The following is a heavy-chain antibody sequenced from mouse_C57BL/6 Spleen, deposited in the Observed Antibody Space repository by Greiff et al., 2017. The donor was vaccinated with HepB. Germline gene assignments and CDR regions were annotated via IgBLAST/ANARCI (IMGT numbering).Heavy chain of an antibody. V-gene: IGHV1-64*01. D-gene: IGHD1-1*01. Sequence: QVQLQQPGAELVKPGASVKLSCKASGYTFTSYWMHWVKQRPGQGLEWIGMIHPNSGSTNYNEKFKSKATLTVDKSSSTAYMQLSSLTSEDSAVYYCARGSFLLLRWDAMDYWGQGTSVTVSS. CDR3: ARGSFLLLRWDAMDY. CDR2: IHPNSGST. CDR1: GYTFTSYW. J-gene: IGHJ4*01.